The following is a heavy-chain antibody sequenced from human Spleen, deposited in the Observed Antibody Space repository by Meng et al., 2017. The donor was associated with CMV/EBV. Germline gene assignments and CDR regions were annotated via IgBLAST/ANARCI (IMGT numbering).Heavy chain of an antibody. CDR1: GYTFTGYY. J-gene: IGHJ5*02. D-gene: IGHD4-17*01. CDR3: ARDGAAMTTVTISWFDP. V-gene: IGHV1-2*02. CDR2: INPNSGGT. Sequence: ASVKVSCKASGYTFTGYYMHWVRQAPGQGLEWMGWINPNSGGTNYAQKFQGRVTMTRDTSISTAYVELSRLRSDDTAVYYCARDGAAMTTVTISWFDPWGQGTLVTVSS.